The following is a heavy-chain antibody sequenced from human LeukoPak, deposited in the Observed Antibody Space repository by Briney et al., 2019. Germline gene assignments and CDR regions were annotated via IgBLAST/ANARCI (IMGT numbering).Heavy chain of an antibody. J-gene: IGHJ4*02. D-gene: IGHD4-23*01. CDR1: GFTFSSYW. Sequence: SGGSLRLSCAASGFTFSSYWMHWVRQAPGKGLVWVSRINSDASSTSYADSVKGRFNIARDNAKNTLYLQMSGLRAEDTAVYYCARDDYGGNPDYWGRGTLVTVSS. CDR3: ARDDYGGNPDY. CDR2: INSDASST. V-gene: IGHV3-74*01.